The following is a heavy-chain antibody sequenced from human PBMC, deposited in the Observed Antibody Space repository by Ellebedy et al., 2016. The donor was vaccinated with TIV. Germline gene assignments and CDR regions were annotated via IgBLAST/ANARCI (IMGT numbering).Heavy chain of an antibody. V-gene: IGHV3-21*01. J-gene: IGHJ4*02. CDR3: ARGSGDLPFDY. CDR2: ISSSGTHI. CDR1: GFTFSSYS. D-gene: IGHD4-17*01. Sequence: PGGSLRLSCAASGFTFSSYSMNWVRQAPGKGLEWVSCISSSGTHIYYADSLKGRFTISRDSAKNSLYLQMNSLRAEDTAVYYCARGSGDLPFDYWGQGTLVTVSS.